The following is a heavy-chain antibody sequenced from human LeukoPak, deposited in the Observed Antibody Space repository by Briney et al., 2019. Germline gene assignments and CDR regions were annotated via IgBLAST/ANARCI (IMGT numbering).Heavy chain of an antibody. V-gene: IGHV1-2*02. CDR1: GYSFTGYF. Sequence: ASVKVSCKASGYSFTGYFIHWVRQAPGQGLEWMGCVDPSSGDTKYAQKFQGRVSMPRDTSTRTAYMELSRLRSDDTAVYFCARSGSTGYSLDYWGQGTLVTVSS. CDR2: VDPSSGDT. J-gene: IGHJ4*02. D-gene: IGHD3-22*01. CDR3: ARSGSTGYSLDY.